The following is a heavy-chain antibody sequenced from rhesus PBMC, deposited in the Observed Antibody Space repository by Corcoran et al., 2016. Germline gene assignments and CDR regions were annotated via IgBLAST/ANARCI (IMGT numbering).Heavy chain of an antibody. CDR1: GGSVNGYNW. J-gene: IGHJ4*01. CDR2: VSGSGRIT. Sequence: QVQLQESGPGLVKPSETLSLTCAVSGGSVNGYNWWSWIRQAPGKGLEWIWYVSGSGRITAYNPSLKSRVTISTDTSKNQFSLKLRSVTAADTAVYYCARGSTVDSWGQGVLVTVSS. V-gene: IGHV4-65*01. CDR3: ARGSTVDS.